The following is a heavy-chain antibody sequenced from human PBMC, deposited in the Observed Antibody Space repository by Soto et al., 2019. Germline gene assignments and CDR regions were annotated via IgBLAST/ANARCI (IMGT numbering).Heavy chain of an antibody. CDR1: GYTFTGYY. CDR2: INPNSGGT. V-gene: IGHV1-2*02. D-gene: IGHD6-19*01. CDR3: ARGTVVSGWYGPRDY. J-gene: IGHJ4*02. Sequence: QVQLVQSGAEVKKPGASVKVSCKASGYTFTGYYMHWVRQAPGQGLEWMGWINPNSGGTNYAQKFQGRVTMTRDTSISTAYMELSRLRSDDTAVYCCARGTVVSGWYGPRDYWGQGTLVTVSS.